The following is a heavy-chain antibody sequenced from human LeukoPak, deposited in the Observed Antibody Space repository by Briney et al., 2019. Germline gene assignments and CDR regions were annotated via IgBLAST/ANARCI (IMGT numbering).Heavy chain of an antibody. CDR2: IFSTGST. CDR1: DGSISSYC. J-gene: IGHJ4*02. Sequence: SETLSLTCTVSDGSISSYCWSWIRQPAGKGLEWIGRIFSTGSTNYNPSLKSRVTMSVDTSKNQFSLKLSSVTAADTAVYYCARVSTGGRYDYWGQGTLVTVSS. V-gene: IGHV4-4*07. CDR3: ARVSTGGRYDY. D-gene: IGHD1-14*01.